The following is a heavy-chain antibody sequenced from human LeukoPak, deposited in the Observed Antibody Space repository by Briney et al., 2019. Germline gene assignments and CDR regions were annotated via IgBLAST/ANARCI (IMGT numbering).Heavy chain of an antibody. Sequence: SETLSLTCAVYGGSFSDYYWTWIRQYPGKGLEWIGYIYYTGTTSYNPSLKSRVTISVDTSKNQFSLRLGSVTAADTAVYYCARDRYGSGTYGGLGMYWYDPWGQGTLVTVSS. D-gene: IGHD3-10*01. CDR2: IYYTGTT. J-gene: IGHJ5*02. CDR3: ARDRYGSGTYGGLGMYWYDP. CDR1: GGSFSDYY. V-gene: IGHV4-31*11.